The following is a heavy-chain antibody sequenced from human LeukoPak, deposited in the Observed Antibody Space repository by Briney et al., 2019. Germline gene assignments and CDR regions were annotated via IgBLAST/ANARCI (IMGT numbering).Heavy chain of an antibody. CDR3: ARDAGVAEYYFDY. D-gene: IGHD6-19*01. V-gene: IGHV4-38-2*02. J-gene: IGHJ4*02. CDR2: IYHSGST. CDR1: GYFISSGYY. Sequence: SETPSLTCTVSGYFISSGYYWGWIRQPPGKGLEWIGSIYHSGSTYYNPSLKSRVTISVDTSKNQFSLKLSSVTAADTAVYYCARDAGVAEYYFDYWGQGTLVTVSS.